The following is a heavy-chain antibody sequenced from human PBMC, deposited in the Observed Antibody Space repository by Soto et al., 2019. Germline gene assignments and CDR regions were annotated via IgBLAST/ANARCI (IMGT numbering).Heavy chain of an antibody. D-gene: IGHD3-3*01. V-gene: IGHV3-7*01. J-gene: IGHJ3*02. CDR1: GFILSSYW. CDR2: IKPDGSGK. Sequence: VQLVESGGDFVQPGGSLRLSCVASGFILSSYWMSWVRQAPGKGLEWVANIKPDGSGKYYVDSVKGRFTISRDNAKNSRYLQMNSLRAEDTAVYLCTSNIFYDFWSGYYAFDIWGRGTMVTVSS. CDR3: TSNIFYDFWSGYYAFDI.